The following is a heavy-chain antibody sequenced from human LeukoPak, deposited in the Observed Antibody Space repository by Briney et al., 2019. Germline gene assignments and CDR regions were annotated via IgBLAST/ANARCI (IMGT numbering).Heavy chain of an antibody. CDR2: IYHSGST. D-gene: IGHD3-22*01. Sequence: SGTLSLTCAVSGGSISSSNWWSWVRQPPGKGLEWIGEIYHSGSTNYNPSLKSRVTISVDKSKNQFSLKLSSVTAADTAVYYCARGYYDSSGYYYYYYYYGMDVWGQGTTVTVSS. V-gene: IGHV4-4*02. J-gene: IGHJ6*02. CDR1: GGSISSSNW. CDR3: ARGYYDSSGYYYYYYYYGMDV.